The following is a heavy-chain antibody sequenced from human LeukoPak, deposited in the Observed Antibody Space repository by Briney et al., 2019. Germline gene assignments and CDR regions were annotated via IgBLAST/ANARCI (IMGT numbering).Heavy chain of an antibody. CDR3: ASTMIVVVDAFDI. V-gene: IGHV3-21*01. J-gene: IGHJ3*02. CDR1: GFTFSSYS. D-gene: IGHD3-22*01. CDR2: ISSSSSYI. Sequence: PGGSLRLSCAASGFTFSSYSMNWVRRVPGKGLEWVSSISSSSSYIYYADSVKGRFTISRDNAKNSLYLQMNSLRAEDTAVYYCASTMIVVVDAFDIWGQGTMVTVSS.